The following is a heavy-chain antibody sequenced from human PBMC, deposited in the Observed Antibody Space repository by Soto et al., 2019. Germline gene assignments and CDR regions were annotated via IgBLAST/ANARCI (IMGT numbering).Heavy chain of an antibody. CDR3: ARLQPAAGDNDLTFDY. J-gene: IGHJ4*02. CDR1: GCSFTSYW. CDR2: IDPSDSYT. V-gene: IGHV5-10-1*01. Sequence: PGESLKISCKGSGCSFTSYWISWVRQMPGKGLEWMGRIDPSDSYTNYSPSFQGHVTISADKSISTAYLQWSSLKASDTAMYYCARLQPAAGDNDLTFDYWGQGTLVTVSS. D-gene: IGHD6-13*01.